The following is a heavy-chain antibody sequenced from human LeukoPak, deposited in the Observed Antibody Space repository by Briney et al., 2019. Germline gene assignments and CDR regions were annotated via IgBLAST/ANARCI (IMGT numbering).Heavy chain of an antibody. CDR2: IIPIFGTA. CDR1: GGTFSSYA. D-gene: IGHD3-22*01. Sequence: GASVKVSCKASGGTFSSYAISWVRQAPGQGLEWMGGIIPIFGTANYAQKFQGRVTITADESTSTAYMELSSLRSEDTAVYYCARAGYYDSSGYYYDVDYWGQGTLVTVSS. CDR3: ARAGYYDSSGYYYDVDY. V-gene: IGHV1-69*13. J-gene: IGHJ4*02.